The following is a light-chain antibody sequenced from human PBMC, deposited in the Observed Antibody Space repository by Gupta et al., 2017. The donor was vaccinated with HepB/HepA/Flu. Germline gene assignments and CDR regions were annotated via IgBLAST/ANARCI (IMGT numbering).Light chain of an antibody. CDR2: GAS. J-gene: IGKJ5*01. V-gene: IGKV3-15*01. CDR3: QQYNDWPLA. CDR1: QSVSSN. Sequence: IVMTQSPATLSVSPGERAILSCRASQSVSSNLAWYQHKPGQAPRLLIYGASTRATGVPARFSGSGSGTEFTLSITSLQSEDFAFYSCQQYNDWPLAFGQGTRLEIK.